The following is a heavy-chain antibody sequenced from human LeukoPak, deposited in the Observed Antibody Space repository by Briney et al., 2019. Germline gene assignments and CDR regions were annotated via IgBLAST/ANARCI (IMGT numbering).Heavy chain of an antibody. D-gene: IGHD1-26*01. CDR2: IDPSDSYT. J-gene: IGHJ4*02. Sequence: GESLKISCKGSGYSFTSYWISWVRQLPGKGLEWMGRIDPSDSYTNQRPSFQGHVTISADKSINTAYLQWTSLKASDTAMYYCARGAIVGATGYYFDYWGQGTLVTVSS. CDR3: ARGAIVGATGYYFDY. V-gene: IGHV5-10-1*01. CDR1: GYSFTSYW.